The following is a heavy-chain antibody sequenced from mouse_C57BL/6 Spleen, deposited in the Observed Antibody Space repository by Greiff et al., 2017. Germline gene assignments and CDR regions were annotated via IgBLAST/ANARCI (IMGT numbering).Heavy chain of an antibody. V-gene: IGHV7-3*01. CDR3: ARSYYGNSFDY. CDR1: GFTFTDYY. CDR2: IRNKANGYTT. Sequence: EVMLVESGGGLVQPGGSLSLSCAASGFTFTDYYMSWVRQPTGKALEWLGFIRNKANGYTTEYSASVKGRFTISRDNSQSILYLQMNALRAEDSATYYCARSYYGNSFDYWGQGTTLTVSS. D-gene: IGHD2-10*01. J-gene: IGHJ2*01.